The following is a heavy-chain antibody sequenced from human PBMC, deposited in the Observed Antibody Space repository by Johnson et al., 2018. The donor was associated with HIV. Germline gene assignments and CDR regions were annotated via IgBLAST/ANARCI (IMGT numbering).Heavy chain of an antibody. CDR2: ISYDGSNK. CDR3: ARESGSGWGGDAFDF. Sequence: QVQLVESGGGVVQPGRSLRLSCAASGFTFSNYAMHWVRQAPGKGLEWVAVISYDGSNKYYADSVKGRFTISRDNSKNTLYLQMNSLRPEDTAVYYCARESGSGWGGDAFDFWGQGTTVTVSS. V-gene: IGHV3-30*04. CDR1: GFTFSNYA. D-gene: IGHD6-19*01. J-gene: IGHJ3*01.